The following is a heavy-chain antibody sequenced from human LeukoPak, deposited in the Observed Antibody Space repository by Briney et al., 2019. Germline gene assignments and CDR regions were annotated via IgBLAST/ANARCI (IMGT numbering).Heavy chain of an antibody. D-gene: IGHD3-10*01. J-gene: IGHJ4*02. V-gene: IGHV4-61*01. CDR1: GGSVSSGSYY. Sequence: PSETLSLTCTVSGGSVSSGSYYWSWIRQPPGKGPEWIGYIYYSGSTNYNPSLKSRVTISVDTSKNQFSLKLSSVTAADTAVYYCAREPGRGYFDYWGQGTLVTVSS. CDR3: AREPGRGYFDY. CDR2: IYYSGST.